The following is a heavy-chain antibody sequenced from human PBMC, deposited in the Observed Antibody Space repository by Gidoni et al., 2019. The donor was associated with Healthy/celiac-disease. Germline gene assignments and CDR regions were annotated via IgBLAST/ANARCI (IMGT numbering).Heavy chain of an antibody. Sequence: EVQLLESGGGLVQPGGSLRLSCAASGFTFSSYAMSWVRQAPGKGLEWVSAIRGSGGSTYYADSVKGRFTISRDNSKNTLYLQMNSLRAEDTAVYYCAKLVVVVVPAAQDYFDYWGQGTLVTVSS. J-gene: IGHJ4*02. CDR2: IRGSGGST. CDR3: AKLVVVVVPAAQDYFDY. V-gene: IGHV3-23*01. D-gene: IGHD2-2*01. CDR1: GFTFSSYA.